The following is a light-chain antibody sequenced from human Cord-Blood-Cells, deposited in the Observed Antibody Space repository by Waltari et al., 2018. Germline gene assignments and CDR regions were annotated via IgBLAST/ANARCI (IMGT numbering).Light chain of an antibody. CDR1: SSNIGAGYD. CDR3: QSYDSSLSVV. Sequence: QSVLTQPPSVSGAPGQRVTIPCTGSSSNIGAGYDVHWYQQLPGTAPNLPSYGNSNRPSGFPDRVSGSKSGTSASLAITGLQAEDEADYYCQSYDSSLSVVFGGGTKLTVL. CDR2: GNS. V-gene: IGLV1-40*01. J-gene: IGLJ2*01.